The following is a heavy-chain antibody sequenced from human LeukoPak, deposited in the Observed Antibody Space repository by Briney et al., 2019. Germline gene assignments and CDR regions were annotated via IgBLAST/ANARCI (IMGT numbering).Heavy chain of an antibody. CDR2: INSDGSSI. CDR1: GFTFSSHW. D-gene: IGHD6-19*01. J-gene: IGHJ4*02. CDR3: ARDESGFSSGWYRY. Sequence: GGSLRLSCAASGFTFSSHWMHWVRQAPGKGLVWVSRINSDGSSISYADSVKGRFTISRDNAKNTLYLQMNSLRAEDTAVYYCARDESGFSSGWYRYWGQGTLVTVSS. V-gene: IGHV3-74*01.